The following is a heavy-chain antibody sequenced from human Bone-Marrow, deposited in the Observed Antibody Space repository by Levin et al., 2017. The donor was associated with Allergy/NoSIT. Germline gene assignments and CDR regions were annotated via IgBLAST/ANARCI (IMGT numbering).Heavy chain of an antibody. CDR1: GFTFSNYW. J-gene: IGHJ5*02. D-gene: IGHD6-13*01. CDR3: ARETRGSSTSET. Sequence: GESLKISCAASGFTFSNYWMGWVRQAPGKGLECVANIKHDGGEEYYVDSVKGRFTISRDNAKNSLYLQMNSLRAEDTAVYYCARETRGSSTSETWGQGTLVTVSS. V-gene: IGHV3-7*01. CDR2: IKHDGGEE.